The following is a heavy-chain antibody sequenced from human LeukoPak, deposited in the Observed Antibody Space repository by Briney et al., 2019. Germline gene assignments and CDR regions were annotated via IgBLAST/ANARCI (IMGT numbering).Heavy chain of an antibody. Sequence: ASVKVSCKASGYTFTSYAMHWVRQAPGQRLEWMGWINAGNGNTKYSQKFQGRVTMTRDTSTSTVYMELSSLRSEDTAVYYCARDRSITIFGVVNGMDVWGQGTTVTVSS. CDR1: GYTFTSYA. D-gene: IGHD3-3*01. CDR2: INAGNGNT. V-gene: IGHV1-3*01. CDR3: ARDRSITIFGVVNGMDV. J-gene: IGHJ6*02.